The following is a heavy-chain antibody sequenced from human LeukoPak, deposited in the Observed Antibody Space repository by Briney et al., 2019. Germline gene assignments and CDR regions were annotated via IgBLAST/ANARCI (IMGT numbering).Heavy chain of an antibody. CDR1: GFTFSSYW. CDR2: IKSDGST. J-gene: IGHJ4*02. V-gene: IGHV3-74*01. D-gene: IGHD2/OR15-2a*01. Sequence: PGGSLRLSCAASGFTFSSYWMHWVRQAPGKGLVWVSLIKSDGSTIYADSVKGRFTISRDNAKSTIYLQMNSLRVEDTAVYYCARDHYYLVDYWGQGTLVTVSS. CDR3: ARDHYYLVDY.